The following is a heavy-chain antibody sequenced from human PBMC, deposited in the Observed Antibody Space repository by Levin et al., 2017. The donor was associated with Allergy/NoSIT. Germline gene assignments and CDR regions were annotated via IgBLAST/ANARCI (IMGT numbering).Heavy chain of an antibody. V-gene: IGHV4-34*01. D-gene: IGHD3-10*01. J-gene: IGHJ4*02. CDR3: ARGGLLWFGELVD. CDR2: INHSGST. CDR1: GGSFSGYY. Sequence: GSPRLSCAVYGGSFSGYYWIWIRQPPGKGLEWIGEINHSGSTNYNPSLKSRVTISIDTSKNQFSLKLSSVTAADTAVYYCARGGLLWFGELVDWGQGTLVTVSS.